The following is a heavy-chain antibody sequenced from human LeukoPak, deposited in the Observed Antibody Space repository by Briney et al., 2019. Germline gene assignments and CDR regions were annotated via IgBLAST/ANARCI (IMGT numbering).Heavy chain of an antibody. J-gene: IGHJ4*02. CDR2: IYRSGRT. CDR3: ARDRGGGYDYCFDY. Sequence: SETLSLTCTVSGYSISSGYYWGWIRQPPGKGLEWIGSIYRSGRTYSNPSLKTRVTISVDTSKNQFSLKLSSVTAADTAVYYCARDRGGGYDYCFDYWGQGTLVTVSS. V-gene: IGHV4-38-2*02. D-gene: IGHD5-12*01. CDR1: GYSISSGYY.